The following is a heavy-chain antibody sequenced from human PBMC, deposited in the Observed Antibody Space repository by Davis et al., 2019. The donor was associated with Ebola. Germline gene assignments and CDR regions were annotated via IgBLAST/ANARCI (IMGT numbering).Heavy chain of an antibody. J-gene: IGHJ4*02. CDR3: ARGITPAILEWSYYFDY. CDR1: GGSISSGGYS. CDR2: IYHGGST. D-gene: IGHD3-3*01. Sequence: MPSETLSLTCAVSGGSISSGGYSWSWIRQSPGKGLEWIGYIYHGGSTYYNPSLKSRVTISVDTSKNQFSLKLSSVTAADTAVYYCARGITPAILEWSYYFDYWGQGTLVTVSS. V-gene: IGHV4-30-2*06.